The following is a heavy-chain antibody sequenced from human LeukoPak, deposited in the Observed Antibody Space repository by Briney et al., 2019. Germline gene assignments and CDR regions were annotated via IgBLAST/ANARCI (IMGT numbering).Heavy chain of an antibody. CDR2: IYYSGST. J-gene: IGHJ4*02. CDR1: GDSISTGGYY. Sequence: SQTLSLTCTVSGDSISTGGYYWTWIRQHPGKGLEWIGYIYYSGSTDYNPSLRSRLNISIDTSKNQFSLKLTSVTAADTAVYYCARWGADSYDSSGYYLDYWGQGTLVTVSS. CDR3: ARWGADSYDSSGYYLDY. D-gene: IGHD3-22*01. V-gene: IGHV4-31*03.